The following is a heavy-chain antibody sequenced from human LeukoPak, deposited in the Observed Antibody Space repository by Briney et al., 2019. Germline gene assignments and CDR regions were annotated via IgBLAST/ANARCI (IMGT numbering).Heavy chain of an antibody. CDR3: ARDRGIWFGDQGYYYYMDV. CDR1: GGSISSGSYY. V-gene: IGHV4-61*02. J-gene: IGHJ6*03. D-gene: IGHD3-10*01. CDR2: IYTSGST. Sequence: SETLSLTCTVSGGSISSGSYYWSWIRQPAGRGLEWIGRIYTSGSTNDNPSLKSRVTISVDTSKKQFSLKLSSVTAADTAVYYCARDRGIWFGDQGYYYYMDVWGKGTTVTISS.